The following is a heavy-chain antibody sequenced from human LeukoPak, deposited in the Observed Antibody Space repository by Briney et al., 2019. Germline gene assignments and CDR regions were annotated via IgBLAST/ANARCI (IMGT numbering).Heavy chain of an antibody. CDR2: MNPNNGNT. CDR1: GYTFTSYD. J-gene: IGHJ3*02. CDR3: ARVYDSSGSDAFDI. Sequence: ASVKVSCKASGYTFTSYDINWVRQATGQGLEWMGWMNPNNGNTGYAQKFQGRVTMTTDTSTSTAYMELRSLRSDDTAVYYCARVYDSSGSDAFDIWGQGTMVTVSS. V-gene: IGHV1-8*01. D-gene: IGHD3-22*01.